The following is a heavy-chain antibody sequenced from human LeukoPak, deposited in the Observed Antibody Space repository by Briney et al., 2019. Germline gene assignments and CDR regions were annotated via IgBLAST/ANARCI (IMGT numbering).Heavy chain of an antibody. CDR1: GGSISSGGYS. CDR2: IYHSGST. V-gene: IGHV4-30-2*01. CDR3: ARARMGDFDY. Sequence: QTSQTLSLTCAVSGGSISSGGYSWSWIRQPPGKGLEWIGYIYHSGSTYYNPSLKSRVTISVDRSKNQFSLKLSSVTAADTAVYYCARARMGDFDYWGQGTLVTVPS. D-gene: IGHD1-26*01. J-gene: IGHJ4*02.